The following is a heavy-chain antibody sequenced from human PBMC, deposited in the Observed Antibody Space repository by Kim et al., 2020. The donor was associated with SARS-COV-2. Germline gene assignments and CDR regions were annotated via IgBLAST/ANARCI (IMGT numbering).Heavy chain of an antibody. Sequence: SVKVSCKASGGTFSSYAISWVRQAPGQGLEWMGGIIPIFGTANYAQKFQGRVTITADESTSTAYMELSSLRSEDTAVYYCASPSRLYYYYYGMDVWGQGTTVTVSS. CDR3: ASPSRLYYYYYGMDV. V-gene: IGHV1-69*13. J-gene: IGHJ6*02. CDR2: IIPIFGTA. CDR1: GGTFSSYA.